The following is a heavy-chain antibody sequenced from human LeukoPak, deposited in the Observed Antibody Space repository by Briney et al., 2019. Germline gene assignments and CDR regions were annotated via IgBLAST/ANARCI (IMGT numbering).Heavy chain of an antibody. CDR2: MNPNSGNT. J-gene: IGHJ4*02. V-gene: IGHV1-8*01. D-gene: IGHD3-3*01. CDR3: ARTRKGGSGYYIPPDY. Sequence: ASVKVSCKASGYTFTSYDINWVRQATGQGLEWMGWMNPNSGNTGYTQKFQGRVTMTRNTSVGTAYMELSSLRSEDTAMYYCARTRKGGSGYYIPPDYWGQGTLVTVSS. CDR1: GYTFTSYD.